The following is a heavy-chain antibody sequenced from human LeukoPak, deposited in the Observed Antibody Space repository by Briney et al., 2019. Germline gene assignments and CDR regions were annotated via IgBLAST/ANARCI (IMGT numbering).Heavy chain of an antibody. CDR3: TRERGSGSYHPFDP. D-gene: IGHD3-10*01. CDR1: GFTFSNYW. CDR2: IKEDGSEK. Sequence: PGGSLRLSCSASGFTFSNYWMSWVRQAPGQGLQWVANIKEDGSEKYYLESVKGRFTISRDNAKNSLYLQMNSLRGEDTAMYYCTRERGSGSYHPFDPWGQGTLVTVSS. J-gene: IGHJ5*02. V-gene: IGHV3-7*03.